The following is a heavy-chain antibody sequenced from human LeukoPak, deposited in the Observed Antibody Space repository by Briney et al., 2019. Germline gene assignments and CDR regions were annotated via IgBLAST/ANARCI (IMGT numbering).Heavy chain of an antibody. D-gene: IGHD4-23*01. J-gene: IGHJ4*02. V-gene: IGHV3-23*01. CDR1: GFTFSSYA. Sequence: PGGSLRLSCAASGFTFSSYAMSWVRQAPGKGLEWVSGISGSGGSTYYADSVKGRFTISRDNSKNTLYLQMNSLRAEDTAVYYCAFARGLVPTHTVVTFDYWGQGTLVTVSS. CDR2: ISGSGGST. CDR3: AFARGLVPTHTVVTFDY.